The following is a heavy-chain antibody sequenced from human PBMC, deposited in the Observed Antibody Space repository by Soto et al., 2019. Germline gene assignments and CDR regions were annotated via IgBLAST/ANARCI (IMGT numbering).Heavy chain of an antibody. J-gene: IGHJ6*02. CDR1: GFTFSSYS. CDR3: ARDFGSHMDV. D-gene: IGHD3-10*01. Sequence: GGSLRLSCAASGFTFSSYSMSWVRQAPGKGLEWVSSISSSSSYIYYADSVKGRFTISRDNAKNSLYLQMNSLRAEDTAVYYCARDFGSHMDVWGQGTTVTVSS. V-gene: IGHV3-21*01. CDR2: ISSSSSYI.